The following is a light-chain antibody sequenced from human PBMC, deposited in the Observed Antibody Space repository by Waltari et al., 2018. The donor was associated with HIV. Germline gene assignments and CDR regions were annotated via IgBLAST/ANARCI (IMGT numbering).Light chain of an antibody. CDR1: QNIKKY. V-gene: IGKV1-39*01. CDR3: QQSYSTPQT. J-gene: IGKJ1*01. Sequence: DIQMTQSPSSLSASVGDRVTITCRASQNIKKYLKWYQQKPGKTPELLVFAASNLQSGVPARFRCSGSGTDFTLTISSLQREDFATYYCQQSYSTPQTFGQGTKVEIK. CDR2: AAS.